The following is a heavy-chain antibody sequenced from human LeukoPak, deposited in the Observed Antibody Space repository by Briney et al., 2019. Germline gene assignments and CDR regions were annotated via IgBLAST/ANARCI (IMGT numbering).Heavy chain of an antibody. CDR3: AKGGTYYYDSSGYPTYYFDF. D-gene: IGHD3-22*01. Sequence: GGSLRLSCAASGFIFRIYAVNCVRQTPGKGVEWVAGISGSGGTTKYADSVKGRFTIARDHSKNTVSLQMNILRVGDTAVYYCAKGGTYYYDSSGYPTYYFDFWGQGTLVTVSS. J-gene: IGHJ4*02. CDR1: GFIFRIYA. CDR2: ISGSGGTT. V-gene: IGHV3-23*01.